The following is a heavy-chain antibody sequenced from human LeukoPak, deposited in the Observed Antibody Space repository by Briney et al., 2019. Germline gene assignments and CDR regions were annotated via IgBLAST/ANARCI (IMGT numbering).Heavy chain of an antibody. J-gene: IGHJ4*02. CDR2: IRYDGSNK. CDR1: GFTFSSYG. CDR3: AKDSALYCSSTSCYTGLDY. D-gene: IGHD2-2*02. V-gene: IGHV3-30*02. Sequence: GGSLRLSCAASGFTFSSYGMHWVRQAPGKGLGWVAFIRYDGSNKYYADSVKGRFTISRDNSKNTLYLQMNSLRAEDTAVYYCAKDSALYCSSTSCYTGLDYWGQGTLVTVSS.